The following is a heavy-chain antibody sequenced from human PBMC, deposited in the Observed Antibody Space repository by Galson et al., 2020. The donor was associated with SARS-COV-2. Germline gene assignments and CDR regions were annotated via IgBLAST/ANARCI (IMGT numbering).Heavy chain of an antibody. Sequence: GALKISCEASGFTFSSCAMSWVRQAPGKGLEWVASFRVNGDATYYSDSVKGRFTISRDNSKNTLYLQMNSLRADDTAVYYCAKGGAAWVWYFDSWGQGTLVTVSS. J-gene: IGHJ4*02. V-gene: IGHV3-23*01. D-gene: IGHD6-13*01. CDR1: GFTFSSCA. CDR3: AKGGAAWVWYFDS. CDR2: FRVNGDAT.